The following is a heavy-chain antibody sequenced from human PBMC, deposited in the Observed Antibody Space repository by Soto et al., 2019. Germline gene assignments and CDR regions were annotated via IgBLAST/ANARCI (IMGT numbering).Heavy chain of an antibody. CDR3: AKDNGPPGTRDWYFDL. V-gene: IGHV3-23*01. CDR1: GFTFRTYA. J-gene: IGHJ2*01. D-gene: IGHD2-8*01. Sequence: QLLESGGGLVQPGGSLRLSCGASGFTFRTYAMSWVRQAPGKGLEWVSGISKTGGSTYFADSVKGRFTISRDNSRNTLSLQMNSLRAGDTAVYYCAKDNGPPGTRDWYFDLWGRGTLVTVSS. CDR2: ISKTGGST.